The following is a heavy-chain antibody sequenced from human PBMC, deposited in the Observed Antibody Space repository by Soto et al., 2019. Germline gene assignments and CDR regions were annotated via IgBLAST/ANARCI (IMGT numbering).Heavy chain of an antibody. V-gene: IGHV1-18*01. CDR3: ARVPYYDFWSGYYDSCYYYYGKDV. D-gene: IGHD3-3*01. CDR2: ISAYNGNT. CDR1: GYAFTSYG. Sequence: ASVKVSCKASGYAFTSYGISWVRQAPGQGLEWMGWISAYNGNTNYAQKLQGRVTMTTDTSTSTAYMELRSLRSDDTAVYYCARVPYYDFWSGYYDSCYYYYGKDVWGQGTTVTVSS. J-gene: IGHJ6*02.